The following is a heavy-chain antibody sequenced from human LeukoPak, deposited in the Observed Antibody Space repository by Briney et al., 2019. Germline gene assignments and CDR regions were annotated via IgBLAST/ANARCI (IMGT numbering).Heavy chain of an antibody. Sequence: SETLSLTCTVSGGSISSYYWSWIRQPPGKGLEWIGYIYYSGSTNYNPSLKSRVTISVDTSKNQFSLKLSSVTGADTAVYYCARGGYSGYDFLFDYWGQGTLVTVSS. D-gene: IGHD5-12*01. V-gene: IGHV4-59*01. J-gene: IGHJ4*02. CDR3: ARGGYSGYDFLFDY. CDR2: IYYSGST. CDR1: GGSISSYY.